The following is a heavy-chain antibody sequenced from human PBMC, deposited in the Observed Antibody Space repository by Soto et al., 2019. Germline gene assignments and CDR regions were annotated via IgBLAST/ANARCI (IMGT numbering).Heavy chain of an antibody. V-gene: IGHV3-21*01. CDR3: ARDRLGLTGTPFDY. CDR2: ISSSSSYI. J-gene: IGHJ4*02. D-gene: IGHD1-20*01. Sequence: GGSLRLSCAASGFTISSYSMNWVRQAQGKGLEWVSSISSSSSYIYYADSVKGRFTISRDNAKNSLYLQMNSLRAEDTAVYYCARDRLGLTGTPFDYWGQGTLVTVSS. CDR1: GFTISSYS.